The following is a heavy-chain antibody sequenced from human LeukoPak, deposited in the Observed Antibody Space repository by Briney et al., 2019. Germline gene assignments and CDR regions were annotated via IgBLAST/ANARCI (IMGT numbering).Heavy chain of an antibody. CDR1: GCSISSYY. CDR3: ARDLHSFGWPYFDY. J-gene: IGHJ4*02. Sequence: SETLSLTCTVSGCSISSYYWSWIRQPPGKGLEWIGYIYYSGSTNYNPSLKSRVTISVDTSKNQFSLKLSSVTAADAAVYYCARDLHSFGWPYFDYWGQATLVTVSS. D-gene: IGHD6-19*01. CDR2: IYYSGST. V-gene: IGHV4-59*01.